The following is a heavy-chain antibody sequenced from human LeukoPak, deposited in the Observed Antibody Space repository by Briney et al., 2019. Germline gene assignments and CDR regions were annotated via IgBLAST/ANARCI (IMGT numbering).Heavy chain of an antibody. CDR2: ISGSGVST. V-gene: IGHV3-23*01. CDR1: GFTFSSYA. J-gene: IGHJ4*02. D-gene: IGHD6-19*01. Sequence: GGSLRLSCAASGFTFSSYAMSWVRQAPGRGLEWVSGISGSGVSTYYADSVKGRFTISRDNSKNTLFLQMNSLRAEDTAVYYCTTDQSIAVAGSFVSWGQGTLVTVSS. CDR3: TTDQSIAVAGSFVS.